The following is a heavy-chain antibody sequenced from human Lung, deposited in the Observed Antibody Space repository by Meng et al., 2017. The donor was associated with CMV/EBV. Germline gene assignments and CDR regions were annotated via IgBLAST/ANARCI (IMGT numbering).Heavy chain of an antibody. CDR2: IRHDGTNK. CDR3: AKDLLLFGGPNAYFDQ. CDR1: GFRFDDYG. J-gene: IGHJ4*02. V-gene: IGHV3-30*02. D-gene: IGHD3-16*01. Sequence: GGSLRLXCAASGFRFDDYGMHWVRQTPGKGLEWVAFIRHDGTNKFYGDSVKGRFTISRDNSKNTVYLQMNSLRPEETAVYYCAKDLLLFGGPNAYFDQWGQGTXVTVCS.